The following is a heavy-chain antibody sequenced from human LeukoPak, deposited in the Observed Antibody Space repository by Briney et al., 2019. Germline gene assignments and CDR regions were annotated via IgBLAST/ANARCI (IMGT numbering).Heavy chain of an antibody. CDR2: IYYSGST. D-gene: IGHD1-14*01. V-gene: IGHV4-39*02. J-gene: IGHJ5*02. CDR1: GDSISRSTYY. CDR3: ARGPYRRWFDP. Sequence: KPSETLSLTCTVSGDSISRSTYYCGWIRQPPGKGLEWIGSIYYSGSTYYNPSLKSRVTISIGTSKNHFSLRLSSVTAADTAMYYCARGPYRRWFDPWGQGTLVTVSS.